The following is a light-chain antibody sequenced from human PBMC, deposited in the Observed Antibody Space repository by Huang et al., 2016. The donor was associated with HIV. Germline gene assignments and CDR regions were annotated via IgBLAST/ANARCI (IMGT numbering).Light chain of an antibody. V-gene: IGKV3-11*01. CDR1: QSVGNS. CDR3: QQRSS. CDR2: DAS. J-gene: IGKJ5*01. Sequence: EIVLRQSPATLSFSPGERATLSCRASQSVGNSLAWYQQKPGQPPRRLMYDASNRATGIPARFSGSGSGTDFTLTIISLEPEDFAVYYCQQRSSFGQGTRLEIK.